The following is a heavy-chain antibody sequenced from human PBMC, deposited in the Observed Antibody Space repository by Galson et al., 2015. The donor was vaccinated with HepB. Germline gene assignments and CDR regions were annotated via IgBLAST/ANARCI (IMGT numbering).Heavy chain of an antibody. D-gene: IGHD2/OR15-2a*01. CDR2: INAGNGKT. Sequence: SVKVSCKASGYTFTSYAMHWVRQAPGQRLEWMGWINAGNGKTKYSQNFRGRVTIIRDTSASTAYMELSSLRSEDTAVYYCARDRASMAYFYGLDVWGQGTTVTVSS. V-gene: IGHV1-3*01. CDR1: GYTFTSYA. J-gene: IGHJ6*02. CDR3: ARDRASMAYFYGLDV.